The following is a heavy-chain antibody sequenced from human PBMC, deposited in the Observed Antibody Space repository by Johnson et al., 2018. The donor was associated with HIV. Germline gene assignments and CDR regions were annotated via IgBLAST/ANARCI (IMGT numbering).Heavy chain of an antibody. J-gene: IGHJ3*02. CDR1: GFSFSKYG. CDR3: ARGNYYGSGSYGAFDI. Sequence: MHLVESGGGVVQPGRSLRLSCAASGFSFSKYGMHCVRQAPGVRQAPGKGLEWVSGINWNGGSTGYADSVKGRFTISRDNAKNSLYLQMNSLRAEDTALYYWARGNYYGSGSYGAFDIWGQGTMVTVSS. V-gene: IGHV3-20*04. CDR2: INWNGGST. D-gene: IGHD3-10*01.